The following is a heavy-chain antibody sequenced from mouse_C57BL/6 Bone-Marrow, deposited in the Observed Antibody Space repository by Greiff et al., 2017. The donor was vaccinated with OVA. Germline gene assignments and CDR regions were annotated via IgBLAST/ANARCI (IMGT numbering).Heavy chain of an antibody. Sequence: QVQLKESGAELVRPGASVTLSCKASGYTFTDYEMHWVKQTPVHGLEWIGAIDPETGGTAYNQKFKGKAILTADKSSSTAYMELRSLTSEDSAVYYCTRWGFDYYGSRGYFDVWGTGTTVTVSS. J-gene: IGHJ1*03. V-gene: IGHV1-15*01. CDR2: IDPETGGT. CDR1: GYTFTDYE. CDR3: TRWGFDYYGSRGYFDV. D-gene: IGHD1-1*01.